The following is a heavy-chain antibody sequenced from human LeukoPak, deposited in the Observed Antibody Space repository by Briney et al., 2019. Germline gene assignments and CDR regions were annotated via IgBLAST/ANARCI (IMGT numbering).Heavy chain of an antibody. CDR1: CYSISSGYY. D-gene: IGHD1-26*01. Sequence: TSETLSLTCAVSCYSISSGYYGGWIRQPPGKALEWIGSIYHSGSTYYNPSLKSRVTISVDTSKNQFSLKLSSVTAADTAVYYCARHTVVATMDKDDRFDPWGQGTLVTVSS. CDR3: ARHTVVATMDKDDRFDP. V-gene: IGHV4-38-2*01. CDR2: IYHSGST. J-gene: IGHJ5*02.